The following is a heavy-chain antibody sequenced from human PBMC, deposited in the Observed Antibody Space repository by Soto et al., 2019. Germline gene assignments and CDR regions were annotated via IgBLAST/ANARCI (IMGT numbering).Heavy chain of an antibody. CDR2: ISTSTGNT. V-gene: IGHV1-18*04. CDR3: ARSPRVIVTAKGTLDF. D-gene: IGHD2-21*02. J-gene: IGHJ4*02. CDR1: GYTFTTFG. Sequence: QVPLVQSGGEVKKPGASVKVSCKASGYTFTTFGITWVRQVPGQGLEWLGWISTSTGNTNYAQNLQGRVTLTTDTSTRPAYMELRSLTSDDTAVYYCARSPRVIVTAKGTLDFWGQGTLITVSS.